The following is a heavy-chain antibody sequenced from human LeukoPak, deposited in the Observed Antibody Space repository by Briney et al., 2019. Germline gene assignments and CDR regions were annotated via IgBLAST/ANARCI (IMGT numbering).Heavy chain of an antibody. D-gene: IGHD6-13*01. CDR3: AKDHSSNFHWYFDL. CDR2: ISGSGGST. V-gene: IGHV3-23*01. J-gene: IGHJ2*01. Sequence: LPGGSLRLSCAASGFTVSSNYMSWVRQAPGKGLEWVSVISGSGGSTYYADSVKGRFTISRDNSKNTLSLQMNSLRAEDTAVYYCAKDHSSNFHWYFDLWGRGTLVTVSS. CDR1: GFTVSSNY.